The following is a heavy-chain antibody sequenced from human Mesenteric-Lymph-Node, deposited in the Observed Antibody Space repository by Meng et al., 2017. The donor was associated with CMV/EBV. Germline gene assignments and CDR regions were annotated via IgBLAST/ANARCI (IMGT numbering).Heavy chain of an antibody. J-gene: IGHJ4*02. CDR2: IGTSGGLV. CDR3: ARETTVVTPESFDY. CDR1: GFTFSSYS. D-gene: IGHD4-23*01. Sequence: GESLKISCEASGFTFSSYSLNWVRQAPGKGLEWVSSIGTSGGLVYYEDSLKGRFTISRDNAKNSLYLQMDNLRAKDTAVYYCARETTVVTPESFDYWGQGTLVTVSS. V-gene: IGHV3-21*01.